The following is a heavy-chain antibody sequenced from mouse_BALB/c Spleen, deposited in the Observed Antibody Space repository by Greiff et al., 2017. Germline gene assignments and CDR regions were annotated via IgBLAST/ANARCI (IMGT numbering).Heavy chain of an antibody. Sequence: LVKTGASVKISCKASGYSFTGYYMHWVKQSHGKSLEWIGYISCYNGATSYNQKFKGKATFTVDTSSSTAYMQFNSLTSEDSAVYYCARSNYYGSSHWYFDVWGAGTTVTVSS. CDR3: ARSNYYGSSHWYFDV. D-gene: IGHD1-1*01. V-gene: IGHV1S34*01. CDR2: ISCYNGAT. CDR1: GYSFTGYY. J-gene: IGHJ1*01.